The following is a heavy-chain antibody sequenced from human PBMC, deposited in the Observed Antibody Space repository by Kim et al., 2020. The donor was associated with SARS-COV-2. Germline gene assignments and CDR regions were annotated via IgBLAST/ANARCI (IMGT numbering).Heavy chain of an antibody. J-gene: IGHJ4*02. V-gene: IGHV3-30*07. CDR3: ARDVLWFGESPMRYLDY. D-gene: IGHD3-10*01. Sequence: SVRCRFTVARDNARNTLYLQMSSLGADDTAVYYCARDVLWFGESPMRYLDYWGQGTLVAVSS.